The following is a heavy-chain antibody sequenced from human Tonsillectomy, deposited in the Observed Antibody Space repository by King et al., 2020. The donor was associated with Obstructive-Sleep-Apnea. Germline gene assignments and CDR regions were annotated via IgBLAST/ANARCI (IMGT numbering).Heavy chain of an antibody. CDR3: ARDLKDYYGSGSY. CDR2: ISYEGINK. J-gene: IGHJ4*02. V-gene: IGHV3-30*04. Sequence: QLVQSGGGVVQPGRSLRLSCAASGFTFSTYAIHRVRQAPGKGLEWVATISYEGINKNYADSVKGRFTISRDNSKNTVYLEMNSLRAEDTAVYYCARDLKDYYGSGSYWGQGTLVTVSS. D-gene: IGHD3-10*01. CDR1: GFTFSTYA.